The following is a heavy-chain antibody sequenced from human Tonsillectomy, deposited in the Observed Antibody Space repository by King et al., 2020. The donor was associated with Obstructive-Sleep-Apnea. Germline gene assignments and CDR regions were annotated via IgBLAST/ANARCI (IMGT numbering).Heavy chain of an antibody. CDR3: ARDSSWVFDF. J-gene: IGHJ4*02. Sequence: VQLVESGGGLVQPGGSLRLSCAASRFSFSQYSLNWVRQAPGKGLEWISYIAPWSDTYYSDSVKGRFPIARDNAKNSVYLHLNDLRAEDTAVYYCARDSSWVFDFWGQGTLVTVSS. CDR1: RFSFSQYS. CDR2: IAPWSDT. V-gene: IGHV3-48*04. D-gene: IGHD3-16*01.